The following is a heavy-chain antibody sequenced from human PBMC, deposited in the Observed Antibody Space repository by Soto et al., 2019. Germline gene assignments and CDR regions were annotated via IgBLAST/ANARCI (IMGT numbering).Heavy chain of an antibody. CDR2: ISAYNGNT. D-gene: IGHD1-26*01. CDR1: GYTFTSYG. CDR3: ARAYSGSYDYYGMDV. J-gene: IGHJ6*02. Sequence: ASVKVSCKASGYTFTSYGISWVRQAPGQGLEWMGWISAYNGNTNYAQKLQGRVTMTTDTSTSTAYMELRSLRSDDTAVYYCARAYSGSYDYYGMDVWGQGTTVTVSS. V-gene: IGHV1-18*04.